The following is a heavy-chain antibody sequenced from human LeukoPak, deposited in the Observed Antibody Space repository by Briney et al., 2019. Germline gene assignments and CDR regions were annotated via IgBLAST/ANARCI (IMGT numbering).Heavy chain of an antibody. CDR2: IIPIFGTA. V-gene: IGHV1-69*05. J-gene: IGHJ4*02. D-gene: IGHD2-8*01. CDR1: GGTFSSYA. Sequence: SVKVSCKASGGTFSSYAISWVGQAPGQGVEWMGGIIPIFGTANYAQKFQGRVTIPTDESTSTAYMELSSLRSEDTAVYYCARGGVVRGYPDYWGQGTLVTVSS. CDR3: ARGGVVRGYPDY.